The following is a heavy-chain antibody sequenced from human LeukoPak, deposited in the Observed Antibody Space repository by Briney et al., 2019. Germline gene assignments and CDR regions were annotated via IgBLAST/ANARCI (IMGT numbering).Heavy chain of an antibody. V-gene: IGHV3-7*01. CDR3: ARVGGSYSSIASFWYYYYYMDI. CDR1: GFSFSSYW. CDR2: MKQDGSEK. D-gene: IGHD6-6*01. Sequence: PVGSLRLSCAASGFSFSSYWMSWVRQAPGKGLEWVANMKQDGSEKYYVDSVKGRFTISRDNAKNSLYLQMNSLRAEDTAVYYCARVGGSYSSIASFWYYYYYMDIWGKGTTVTVSS. J-gene: IGHJ6*03.